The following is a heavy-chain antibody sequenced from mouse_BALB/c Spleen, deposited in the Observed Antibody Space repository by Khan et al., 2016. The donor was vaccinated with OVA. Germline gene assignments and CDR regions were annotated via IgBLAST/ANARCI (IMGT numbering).Heavy chain of an antibody. Sequence: QVQLQQSGPGLVQPSQSLSISCTVSGFSLTNYGVHWVRQSPGKGLEWLGVIWRDGSRDYNAAFMSRLYITKDNSKSQVFFKMNSLQADDTAIYDCAKNQAGYAMDYWGQGTSVTVSS. CDR1: GFSLTNYG. CDR2: IWRDGSR. J-gene: IGHJ4*01. CDR3: AKNQAGYAMDY. V-gene: IGHV2-5*01.